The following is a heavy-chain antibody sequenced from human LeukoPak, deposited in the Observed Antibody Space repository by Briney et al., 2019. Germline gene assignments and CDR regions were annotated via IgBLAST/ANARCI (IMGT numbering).Heavy chain of an antibody. CDR1: GYTFTGYY. V-gene: IGHV1-2*02. Sequence: GASVKVSCKASGYTFTGYYMHWVGQAPGQGLEWMGWINPNSGGTNYAQKFQGRVTMTRDTSISTAYMELSRLRSDDTAVYYCARATESIVGATGGDFDYWGQGTLVTVSS. J-gene: IGHJ4*02. D-gene: IGHD1-26*01. CDR2: INPNSGGT. CDR3: ARATESIVGATGGDFDY.